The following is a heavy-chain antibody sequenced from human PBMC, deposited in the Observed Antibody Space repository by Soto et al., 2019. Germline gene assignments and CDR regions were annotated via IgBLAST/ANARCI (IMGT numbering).Heavy chain of an antibody. Sequence: EVQLLESGGGLVQPGGSLRLSCAASGFTFSSYTMSWVRQGPGKGLEWVSGISSSGGSTVYSVSVKGRFTISRDNFKNTLYLQMNSLRAEDTDVYYCAKGWGDYWGQGTPVTVSS. J-gene: IGHJ4*02. CDR3: AKGWGDY. D-gene: IGHD7-27*01. V-gene: IGHV3-23*01. CDR1: GFTFSSYT. CDR2: ISSSGGST.